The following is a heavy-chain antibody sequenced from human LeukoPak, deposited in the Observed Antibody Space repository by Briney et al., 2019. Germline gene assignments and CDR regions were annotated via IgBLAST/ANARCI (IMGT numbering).Heavy chain of an antibody. V-gene: IGHV3-30*18. CDR3: AKDGYCSSTSCPPGVYYYYGMDV. Sequence: PGRSLRLSCAASGFTFSSYGMHWVRQAPGKGLEWVAVISYDGSNKYYADSVKGRFTISRDNSKNTLYLQMNSLRAEDTAVYYCAKDGYCSSTSCPPGVYYYYGMDVWGQGTTVTVSS. CDR2: ISYDGSNK. CDR1: GFTFSSYG. J-gene: IGHJ6*02. D-gene: IGHD2-2*03.